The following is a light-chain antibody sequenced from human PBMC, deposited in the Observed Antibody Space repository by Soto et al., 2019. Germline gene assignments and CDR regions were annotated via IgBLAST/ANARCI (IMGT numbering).Light chain of an antibody. V-gene: IGLV2-14*03. CDR1: RSDVGGYNH. Sequence: QSVLTQPASVSGSPGQAITISCAGTRSDVGGYNHVSWYQQHPGKAPKLMIFDVDNRPSGVSNRFSGSKSGNTASLTISGLQSEHEAGYYCTSYTVHSTLTFGGGTKLTVL. CDR2: DVD. J-gene: IGLJ2*01. CDR3: TSYTVHSTLT.